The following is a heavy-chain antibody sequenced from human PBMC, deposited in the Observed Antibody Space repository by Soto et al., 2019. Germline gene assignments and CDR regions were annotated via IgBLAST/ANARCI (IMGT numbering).Heavy chain of an antibody. CDR2: INPNSGGT. D-gene: IGHD1-1*01. CDR3: AKSATFSSPSLEYFDY. V-gene: IGHV1-2*02. J-gene: IGHJ4*02. Sequence: ASVKVSCKASGFTFTGHYIHWVRQAPGQGLEWMGWINPNSGGTSYAQKFQGRLTMTTDTSITTAYMELSRLSSVDTAFYYCAKSATFSSPSLEYFDYWRQRTLVTISS. CDR1: GFTFTGHY.